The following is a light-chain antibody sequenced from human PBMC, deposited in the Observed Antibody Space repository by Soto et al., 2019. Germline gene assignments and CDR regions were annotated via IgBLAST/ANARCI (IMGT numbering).Light chain of an antibody. Sequence: QSVRTQPPSASGSPGQSVTISCTGTSSDVGGYNFVSWYQQHPGKAPKLIIYEVSKRPSGVPDRFSGSKSGNTASLTVSGLQAEDEANFYCSSFAGGNNYVFGTGTKVTVL. V-gene: IGLV2-8*01. J-gene: IGLJ1*01. CDR2: EVS. CDR1: SSDVGGYNF. CDR3: SSFAGGNNYV.